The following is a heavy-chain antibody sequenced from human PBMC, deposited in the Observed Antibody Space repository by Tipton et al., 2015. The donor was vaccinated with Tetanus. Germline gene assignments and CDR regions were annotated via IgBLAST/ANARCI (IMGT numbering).Heavy chain of an antibody. CDR3: AGDRGEYIYYGMDV. J-gene: IGHJ6*02. V-gene: IGHV1-2*02. CDR1: GYTFTGYY. Sequence: QLVQSGAEMKKPGASVKVSCKASGYTFTGYYIYWVRQAPGQGLEWMGWIDPNRGGTVYAQKFQGRVTMTRDTSISTAYMELRSLRSDDTGVFYCAGDRGEYIYYGMDVWGPGTTVTVS. D-gene: IGHD4-17*01. CDR2: IDPNRGGT.